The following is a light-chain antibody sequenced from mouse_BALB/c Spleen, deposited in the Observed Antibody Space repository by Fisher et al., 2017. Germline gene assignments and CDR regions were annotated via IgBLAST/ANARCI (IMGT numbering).Light chain of an antibody. J-gene: IGKJ1*01. CDR1: ENIYSN. Sequence: MTQSPASLSVSVGETVTITCRASENIYSNLAWYQQKQGKSPQLLVYAATNLADGVPSRFSGSGSGTQYSLKINSLQSEDFGSYYCQHFWGTPPTFGGGTKLEIK. CDR2: AAT. CDR3: QHFWGTPPT. V-gene: IGKV12-46*01.